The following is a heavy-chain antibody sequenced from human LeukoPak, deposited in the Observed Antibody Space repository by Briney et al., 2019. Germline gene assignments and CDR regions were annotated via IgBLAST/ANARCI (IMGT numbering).Heavy chain of an antibody. V-gene: IGHV3-21*04. CDR3: AKTEYSGSYYSWSGTYYFDY. D-gene: IGHD1-26*01. J-gene: IGHJ4*02. CDR2: ISSSSYI. CDR1: GFTFSSYS. Sequence: GGSLRLSCAASGFTFSSYSMNWVRQAPGKGLEWVSSISSSSYIYYADSVKGRFTISRDNAKNSLYLQMNSLRAEDTAVYYCAKTEYSGSYYSWSGTYYFDYWGQGTLVTVSS.